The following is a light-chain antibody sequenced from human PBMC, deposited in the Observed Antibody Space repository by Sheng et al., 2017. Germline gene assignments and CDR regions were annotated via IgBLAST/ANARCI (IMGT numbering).Light chain of an antibody. CDR2: KAS. J-gene: IGKJ1*01. CDR1: QSISTW. V-gene: IGKV1-5*03. CDR3: QQYQRYPA. Sequence: DIQMTQSPSTLSASIGDRVTITCRASQSISTWLAWYQQRPGKAPRLLIYKASSLESGVPSRFSDSESGTEFTLTISSLQPDDFATYYCQQYQRYPAFGQGTKVEIK.